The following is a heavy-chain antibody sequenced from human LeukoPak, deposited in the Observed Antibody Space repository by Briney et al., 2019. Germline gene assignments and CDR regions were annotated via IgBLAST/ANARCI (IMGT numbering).Heavy chain of an antibody. CDR2: IYSGGTT. J-gene: IGHJ4*02. V-gene: IGHV3-53*01. CDR3: ARGFARGFDY. Sequence: GGSLRLSCAASGLTVSNNYMSWVRQAPGKGLEWVSVIYSGGTTYYTDSVKGRFTISRDSSKNTLYLQMNSLRAEDTAVYYCARGFARGFDYWGQGTLVTVSS. CDR1: GLTVSNNY. D-gene: IGHD6-6*01.